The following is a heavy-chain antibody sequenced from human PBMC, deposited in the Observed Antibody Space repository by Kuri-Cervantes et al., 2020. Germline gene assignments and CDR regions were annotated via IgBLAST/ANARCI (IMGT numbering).Heavy chain of an antibody. CDR2: IYYSGST. CDR3: ARSIRWAFDI. D-gene: IGHD5-24*01. CDR1: GGSISSGGYY. J-gene: IGHJ3*02. Sequence: SETLSLTCTVSGGSISSGGYYWSWIRQHPGKGLEWIGYIYYSGSTYYNPSLKSRVTISVDTSKNQFSLKLSSVTAADTAVYYCARSIRWAFDIWGQGTMVPSPQ. V-gene: IGHV4-31*03.